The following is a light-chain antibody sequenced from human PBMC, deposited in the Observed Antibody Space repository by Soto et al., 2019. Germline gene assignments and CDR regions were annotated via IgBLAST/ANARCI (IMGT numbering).Light chain of an antibody. J-gene: IGLJ2*01. Sequence: QSVLTQPASVSGSPGQSITISCTGTSSDVGGYNYVSWYQQHPGKAPKLMIFEVRNRPSGVSNRFSGSKSGNTASLTISGLQAEDEADYDCSSYTSSSTHVVFGGGTKLTVL. V-gene: IGLV2-14*01. CDR2: EVR. CDR3: SSYTSSSTHVV. CDR1: SSDVGGYNY.